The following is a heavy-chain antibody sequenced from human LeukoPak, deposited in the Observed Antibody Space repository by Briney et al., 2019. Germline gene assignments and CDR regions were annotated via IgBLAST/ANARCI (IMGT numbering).Heavy chain of an antibody. D-gene: IGHD4-17*01. Sequence: GGSLRLSCAASGFTFSSYSMNWVRQAPGKGLEWVSYISSSSSSTIYYADSVKGRFTISRDNAKNSLYLQMNSLRAEDTAVYYCARDPRGFKTVTFPYYYYYMDVWGKGTTVTVSS. CDR2: ISSSSSSTI. V-gene: IGHV3-48*01. CDR1: GFTFSSYS. J-gene: IGHJ6*03. CDR3: ARDPRGFKTVTFPYYYYYMDV.